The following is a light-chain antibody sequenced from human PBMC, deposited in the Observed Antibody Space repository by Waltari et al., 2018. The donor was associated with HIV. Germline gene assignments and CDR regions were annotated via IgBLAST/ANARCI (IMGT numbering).Light chain of an antibody. V-gene: IGLV1-44*01. J-gene: IGLJ3*02. CDR2: SAG. CDR1: SSNIGSNT. CDR3: ATWDDSLNAWV. Sequence: QSVLNQSPSASGTPGQRVIISCSGSSSNIGSNTVTWYQQFPGTAPKLLISSAGQRPSGVPERFSGSKSATSASLAISGLRSEDEADYYCATWDDSLNAWVFGGGTKLTVL.